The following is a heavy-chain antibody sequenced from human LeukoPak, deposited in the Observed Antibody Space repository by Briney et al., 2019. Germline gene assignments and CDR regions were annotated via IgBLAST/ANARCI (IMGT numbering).Heavy chain of an antibody. J-gene: IGHJ4*02. CDR3: AKDSYYYDSSGFDYFDY. Sequence: GGSLRLSCAASGFSFSTYAMSWVRQAPGKGLEWVSAISGSGGYTYYADSVKGRFTISRDNSKNTLYLQMNSLRAEDTAVYCCAKDSYYYDSSGFDYFDYWGQGTLVTVSS. D-gene: IGHD3-22*01. V-gene: IGHV3-23*01. CDR1: GFSFSTYA. CDR2: ISGSGGYT.